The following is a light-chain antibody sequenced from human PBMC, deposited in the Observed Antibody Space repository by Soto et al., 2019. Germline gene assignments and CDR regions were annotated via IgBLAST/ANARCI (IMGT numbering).Light chain of an antibody. CDR3: QQYGSSPRT. CDR2: GAS. CDR1: QSVSSSY. J-gene: IGKJ1*01. V-gene: IGKV3-20*01. Sequence: DIVLTLSTGTMSLSPGERPTLTCRASQSVSSSYLAWCQQKPGQAPRLLIYGASSRATGIPDRFSGSGSGTDFTLTISRLEPEDFAVYYCQQYGSSPRTFGQGTKVDIK.